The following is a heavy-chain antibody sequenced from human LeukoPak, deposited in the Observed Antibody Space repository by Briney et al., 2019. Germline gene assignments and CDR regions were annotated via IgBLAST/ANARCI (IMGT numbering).Heavy chain of an antibody. CDR3: ARASDSIAVAGGVIDY. CDR2: IYHSGST. CDR1: GGSISSGGYS. D-gene: IGHD6-19*01. J-gene: IGHJ4*02. V-gene: IGHV4-30-2*01. Sequence: SQTLSLTCAVSGGSISSGGYSWSWIRQPPGKGLEWIGYIYHSGSTYYNPSLKSRVTISVDRSKNQFSLKLSSVTAADTAVYYCARASDSIAVAGGVIDYWGQGTLVTVSS.